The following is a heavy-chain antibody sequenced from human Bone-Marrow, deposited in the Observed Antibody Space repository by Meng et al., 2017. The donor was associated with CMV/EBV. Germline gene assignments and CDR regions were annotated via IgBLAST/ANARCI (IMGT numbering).Heavy chain of an antibody. J-gene: IGHJ4*02. D-gene: IGHD4-11*01. CDR3: ARMTTVKGGDYFDY. CDR1: GYTFTSYD. V-gene: IGHV1-8*03. Sequence: ASVKVSCKASGYTFTSYDINWVRQATGQGLEWMGWMNPNSGNTGYAQKFQGRVTITRNTSISTAYMELSSLRSEDTAVYYCARMTTVKGGDYFDYWGQGTLVTVSS. CDR2: MNPNSGNT.